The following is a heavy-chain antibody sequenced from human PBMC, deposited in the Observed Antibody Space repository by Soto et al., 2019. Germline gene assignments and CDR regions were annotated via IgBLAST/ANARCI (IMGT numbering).Heavy chain of an antibody. J-gene: IGHJ6*02. CDR2: IYYSGST. D-gene: IGHD6-19*01. Sequence: QVQLQESGPGLVKPSQTLSLTCTVSGGSISSGGYYWSWIRQHPGKGLEWIGYIYYSGSTYYNPSLKSRVTISVDTSKNQFSLKLSSVTAADTAVYYCARDNRLGSQLNGMDVCGQGTTVTVSS. CDR3: ARDNRLGSQLNGMDV. CDR1: GGSISSGGYY. V-gene: IGHV4-31*03.